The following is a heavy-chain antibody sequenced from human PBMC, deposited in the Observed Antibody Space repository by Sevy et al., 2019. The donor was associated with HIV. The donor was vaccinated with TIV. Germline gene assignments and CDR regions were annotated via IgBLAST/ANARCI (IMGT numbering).Heavy chain of an antibody. CDR1: GGSINSGNFY. J-gene: IGHJ5*02. D-gene: IGHD6-6*01. CDR3: ARDANEYSSSSVWFDP. CDR2: ISYTGNT. V-gene: IGHV4-30-4*01. Sequence: SETLSLTCTVSGGSINSGNFYWHWIRQPPGKGLEWIGYISYTGNTYYNPSLKSPVTISVDTSNNQFSLRLTSVTAADPAGDYCARDANEYSSSSVWFDPWGQGTLVTVSS.